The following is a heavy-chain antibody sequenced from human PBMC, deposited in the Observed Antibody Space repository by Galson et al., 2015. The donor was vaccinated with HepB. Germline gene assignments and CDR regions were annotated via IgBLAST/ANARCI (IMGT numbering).Heavy chain of an antibody. J-gene: IGHJ6*02. D-gene: IGHD6-19*01. CDR1: GFTFSSYA. CDR2: ISGSGGST. Sequence: SLRLSCAASGFTFSSYAMSWVRQAPGKGLEWVSAISGSGGSTYYADSVKGRFTISRDNSKNTLYLQMNSLRAEDTAVYYCAKDAYSSGWYSDYYYGMDVWGQGTTVTVSS. V-gene: IGHV3-23*01. CDR3: AKDAYSSGWYSDYYYGMDV.